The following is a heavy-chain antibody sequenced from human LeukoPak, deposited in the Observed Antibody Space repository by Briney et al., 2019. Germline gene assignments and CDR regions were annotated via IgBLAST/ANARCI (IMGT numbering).Heavy chain of an antibody. J-gene: IGHJ5*02. CDR1: GGTFSSYA. CDR3: ALDYGDYDWFDP. V-gene: IGHV1-69*13. D-gene: IGHD4-17*01. CDR2: IIPIFGTA. Sequence: GAAVKVSCKASGGTFSSYAISWVRQAPGQGLEWMGGIIPIFGTANYAQKFQGRVTITADESTSTAYMELRSLRSEDTAVYYCALDYGDYDWFDPWGQGTLVTVSS.